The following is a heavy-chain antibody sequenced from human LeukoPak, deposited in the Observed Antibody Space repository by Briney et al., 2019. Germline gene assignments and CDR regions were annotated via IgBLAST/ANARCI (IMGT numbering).Heavy chain of an antibody. D-gene: IGHD2-2*01. Sequence: GASVKVSCKASGYTFTSYDINWVRQATGQGLEWMGWMNPNSGNTGYAQKFQGRVTITRNTSISTAYMELSSLTSEDTAVYYCARTCSSTRCSDFDYWGQGTLVTVSS. CDR2: MNPNSGNT. CDR3: ARTCSSTRCSDFDY. V-gene: IGHV1-8*03. CDR1: GYTFTSYD. J-gene: IGHJ4*02.